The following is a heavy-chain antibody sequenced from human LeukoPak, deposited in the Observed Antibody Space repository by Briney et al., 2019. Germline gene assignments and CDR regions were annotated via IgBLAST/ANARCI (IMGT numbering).Heavy chain of an antibody. J-gene: IGHJ4*02. D-gene: IGHD3-10*01. CDR1: GGSISSGDYY. CDR3: ARRLTMVRGVDY. Sequence: TSQTLSLTCTVSGGSISSGDYYWSWIRQPPGKGLEWIGYIYYSGSTYYNPSLKSRVTISVDTSKNQFSLKLSSVTAADTAVYYCARRLTMVRGVDYWGQGTLVTVSS. V-gene: IGHV4-30-4*08. CDR2: IYYSGST.